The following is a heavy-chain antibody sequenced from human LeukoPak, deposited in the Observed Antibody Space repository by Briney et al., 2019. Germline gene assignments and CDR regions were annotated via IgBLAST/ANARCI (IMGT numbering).Heavy chain of an antibody. Sequence: PSETLSLTCAVSADSFSSHYWTWIRQPPGKGLEWIGRLYTSGSTNYNPSLKSRVTMSVDASKNQFSLKLTSMTAADTAVYYCARGGSSGYYYGWGQGTLVTVSS. CDR2: LYTSGST. J-gene: IGHJ4*02. CDR1: ADSFSSHY. V-gene: IGHV4-4*07. CDR3: ARGGSSGYYYG. D-gene: IGHD3-22*01.